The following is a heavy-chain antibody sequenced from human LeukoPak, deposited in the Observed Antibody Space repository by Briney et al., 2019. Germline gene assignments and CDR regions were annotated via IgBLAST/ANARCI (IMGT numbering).Heavy chain of an antibody. V-gene: IGHV4-59*01. CDR3: ARDLGGIYFDY. J-gene: IGHJ4*02. CDR1: DASISGYY. Sequence: TETLSLTCTVSDASISGYYWSWIRQPPGKGLEWIGSIHFSGSTNYNPSLRSRVTISVDTSKNQLSLKLSSVTAADTAVYYCARDLGGIYFDYWGQGTLVTVSS. CDR2: IHFSGST. D-gene: IGHD1-26*01.